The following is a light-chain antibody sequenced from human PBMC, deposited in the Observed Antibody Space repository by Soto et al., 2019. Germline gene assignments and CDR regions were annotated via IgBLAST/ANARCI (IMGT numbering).Light chain of an antibody. CDR2: AAS. CDR3: QQSYSTPRT. V-gene: IGKV1-39*01. Sequence: DIQMTQSPSSLSASVGDRVTITCRASQSISNYLNWYQQKPGKAPKLLMYAASSLQSGVPSRFGSSGSGTDFTLTISRLQPEDFATYYCQQSYSTPRTFGQGTKVEIK. J-gene: IGKJ1*01. CDR1: QSISNY.